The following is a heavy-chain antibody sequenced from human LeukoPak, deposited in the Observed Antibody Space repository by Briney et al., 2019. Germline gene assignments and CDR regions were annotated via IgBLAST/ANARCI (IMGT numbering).Heavy chain of an antibody. CDR3: ARAMMGASSRTDY. CDR2: ISTHNGNT. V-gene: IGHV1-18*01. J-gene: IGHJ4*02. CDR1: GYTLTSYA. Sequence: AASVKVSCKASGYTLTSYAINWVRQAPGQGLEWMGWISTHNGNTNYAQKLQGRVTMTTDTSTSTAYMELRSLRSDDTAIYYCARAMMGASSRTDYWGQGTLVTVSS. D-gene: IGHD1-26*01.